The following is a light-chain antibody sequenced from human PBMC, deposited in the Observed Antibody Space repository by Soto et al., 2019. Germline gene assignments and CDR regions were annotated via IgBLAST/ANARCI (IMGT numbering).Light chain of an antibody. J-gene: IGLJ1*01. Sequence: QSVLTQPPSVSGAPGQRVTISCTGSSSNIGAGYDVHWYQQLPGTAPKLLIYGNVNRPSGVPDRFSGSKSGTSASLAITGLQPEDEADYYCQSYDTSLSGFYVFATGTKVT. CDR2: GNV. CDR1: SSNIGAGYD. V-gene: IGLV1-40*01. CDR3: QSYDTSLSGFYV.